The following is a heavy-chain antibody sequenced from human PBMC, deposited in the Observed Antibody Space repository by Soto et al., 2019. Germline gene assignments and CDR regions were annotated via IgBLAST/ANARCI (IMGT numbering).Heavy chain of an antibody. Sequence: EVQLVESGGGVGKPGGSLRLSCAASGVTFSSYSMNWVRQAPGKGLEWVSSISISSSYIYYADSVKGRFTTSTDNAKNSLYLQMNSLKAEDPAVYYCERSGDYVAFHDYWGNGTLVTVSS. CDR2: ISISSSYI. D-gene: IGHD4-17*01. V-gene: IGHV3-21*01. CDR1: GVTFSSYS. CDR3: ERSGDYVAFHDY. J-gene: IGHJ4*01.